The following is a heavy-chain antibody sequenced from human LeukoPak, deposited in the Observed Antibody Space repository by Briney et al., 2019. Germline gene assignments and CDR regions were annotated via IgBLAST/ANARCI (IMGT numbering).Heavy chain of an antibody. Sequence: PSETLSLTCTVSGGSISSGSYYWGWIRQPPGKGLEWIGNIYYSGSTYYNPSLKSRVTISVDTSKNQFSLKLSSVTAADTAVYYCARDRDYYDSSGYYLPIYYFDYWGQGTLVTVSS. CDR1: GGSISSGSYY. J-gene: IGHJ4*02. CDR3: ARDRDYYDSSGYYLPIYYFDY. V-gene: IGHV4-39*07. CDR2: IYYSGST. D-gene: IGHD3-22*01.